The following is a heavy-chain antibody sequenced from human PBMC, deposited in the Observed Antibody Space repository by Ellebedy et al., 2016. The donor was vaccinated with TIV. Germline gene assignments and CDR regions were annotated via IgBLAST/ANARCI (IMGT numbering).Heavy chain of an antibody. CDR1: GFTFSSYA. CDR3: ARVLGGGYDQRYYYGMDV. D-gene: IGHD6-25*01. Sequence: GESLKISCAASGFTFSSYAMHWVRQAPGKGLEWVAVISYDGSNKYYADSVKGRFTISRDNSKNTLYLQMNSLRAEDTAVYYCARVLGGGYDQRYYYGMDVWGQGTTVTVSS. J-gene: IGHJ6*02. CDR2: ISYDGSNK. V-gene: IGHV3-30-3*01.